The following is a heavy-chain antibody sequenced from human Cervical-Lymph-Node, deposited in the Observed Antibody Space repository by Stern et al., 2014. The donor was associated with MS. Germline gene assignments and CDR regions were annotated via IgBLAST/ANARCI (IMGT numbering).Heavy chain of an antibody. J-gene: IGHJ4*02. CDR1: GFTFSRSA. CDR2: IVVGSGNT. Sequence: QLVQSGPEVKKPGTSVKVSCKASGFTFSRSAVQWVRQTRGQRLEWIGWIVVGSGNTNDAQKFQGRVNITRDMSTDTAYMELSSLRSDDTAVYYCAAITVWGQGALVTVSS. V-gene: IGHV1-58*01. CDR3: AAITV.